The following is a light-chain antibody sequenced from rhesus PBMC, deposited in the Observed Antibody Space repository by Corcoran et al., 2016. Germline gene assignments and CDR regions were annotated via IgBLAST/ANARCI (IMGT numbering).Light chain of an antibody. V-gene: IGKV3-10*01. CDR1: QRVSSY. CDR3: YQHSSGYS. Sequence: QVILTQSPATLSLSPGERATLSCRASQRVSSYLAWYQQQPGQAPRLLLYGASSRATGIPDRFSGSGSGTNCTLTISSLEPEDVGVYHCYQHSSGYSFGQGTKVEIK. J-gene: IGKJ2*01. CDR2: GAS.